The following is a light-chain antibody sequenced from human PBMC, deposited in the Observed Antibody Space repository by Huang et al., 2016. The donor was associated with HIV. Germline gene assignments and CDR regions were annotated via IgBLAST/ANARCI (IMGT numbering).Light chain of an antibody. CDR3: QQYDNWPLT. J-gene: IGKJ5*01. V-gene: IGKV3-15*01. CDR1: HSVSSN. Sequence: ERVMTQYLATLSVAPGERVTLSCRASHSVSSNLAWYQQKPGQAPRLLIHGASTRATGIPARFSGSGSGTEFTLAISSLQSEDSGVYCCQQYDNWPLTFGQGTRLEIK. CDR2: GAS.